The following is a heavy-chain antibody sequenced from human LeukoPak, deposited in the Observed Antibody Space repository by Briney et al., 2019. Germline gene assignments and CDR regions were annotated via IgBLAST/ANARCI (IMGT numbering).Heavy chain of an antibody. CDR1: GYTFTSYG. V-gene: IGHV1-18*01. CDR3: ARVIAARLGFGYNWFDP. CDR2: ISAYNGNT. Sequence: ASVKVSCKASGYTFTSYGISWVRQAPGQGLEWMGWISAYNGNTNYAQKLQGRVTMTTDTSTSTAYMELRSLRSDDTAVYYCARVIAARLGFGYNWFDPWGQGTLVTVSS. D-gene: IGHD6-6*01. J-gene: IGHJ5*02.